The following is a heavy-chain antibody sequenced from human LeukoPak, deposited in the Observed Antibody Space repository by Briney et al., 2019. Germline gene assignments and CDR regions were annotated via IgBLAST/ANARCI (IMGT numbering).Heavy chain of an antibody. J-gene: IGHJ5*02. Sequence: PSETLSLTCAVSGDSISSDSWWSWVRQPPGQGLEWIGEIHHSGSTNYNPSLKSRVTISVDKSKNQFSLKLSSVTAADTAVYCCARRNYYDSTNYYYAWGQGNPVTVSS. CDR3: ARRNYYDSTNYYYA. CDR1: GDSISSDSW. D-gene: IGHD3-22*01. V-gene: IGHV4-4*01. CDR2: IHHSGST.